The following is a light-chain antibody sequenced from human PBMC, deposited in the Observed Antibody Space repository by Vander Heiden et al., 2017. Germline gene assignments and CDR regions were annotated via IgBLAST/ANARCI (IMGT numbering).Light chain of an antibody. Sequence: SYELTHTPSVSVSPGQPATITCSGDKLGDKFTCWYLQRPGQSPVLIIYQDNKRPSGIPERFSGSKSGNTATLTIGGTQALDEADYYCQAWDRNAVIFGGGTKLTVL. CDR2: QDN. CDR3: QAWDRNAVI. V-gene: IGLV3-1*01. J-gene: IGLJ2*01. CDR1: KLGDKF.